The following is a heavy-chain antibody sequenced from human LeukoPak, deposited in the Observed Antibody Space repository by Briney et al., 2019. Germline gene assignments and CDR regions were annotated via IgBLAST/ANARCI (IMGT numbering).Heavy chain of an antibody. CDR1: GFTFSSYS. V-gene: IGHV3-48*01. Sequence: GGSLRLSCAASGFTFSSYSMNWVRQAPGKGLEWVSYISRSSSSIHYADSVKGRFTISRDNAKNSLYLQMNSLRVEDTAVYYCAKEDIVVVPAAIGPPGYWGQGTLVTVSS. CDR2: ISRSSSSI. CDR3: AKEDIVVVPAAIGPPGY. J-gene: IGHJ4*02. D-gene: IGHD2-2*01.